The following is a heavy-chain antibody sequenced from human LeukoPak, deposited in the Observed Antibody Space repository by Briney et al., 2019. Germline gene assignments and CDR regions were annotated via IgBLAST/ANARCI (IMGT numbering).Heavy chain of an antibody. CDR1: GYTFTGYY. CDR3: ARGRARNWFDP. Sequence: ASVKVSCKASGYTFTGYYMHWVRQAPGQGLEWMGWMNPNSGNTGYAQKFQGRVTMTRNTSISTAYMELSSLRSEDTAVYYCARGRARNWFDPWGQGTLVTVSS. V-gene: IGHV1-8*02. J-gene: IGHJ5*02. CDR2: MNPNSGNT.